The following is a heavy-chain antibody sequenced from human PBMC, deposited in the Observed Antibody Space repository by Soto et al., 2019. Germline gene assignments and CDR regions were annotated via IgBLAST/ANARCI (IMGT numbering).Heavy chain of an antibody. CDR2: IGTAGEP. CDR3: AREGRSLGAFDV. J-gene: IGHJ3*01. Sequence: PGGSLRLSCAASGFTFSRYDMHWVRQTAEKSLEWVSGIGTAGEPLYLGSVKGRFTISRENAKSSLFLQMNSLRAGDTAVYYCAREGRSLGAFDVWGQGTMVTVSS. CDR1: GFTFSRYD. V-gene: IGHV3-13*05. D-gene: IGHD4-17*01.